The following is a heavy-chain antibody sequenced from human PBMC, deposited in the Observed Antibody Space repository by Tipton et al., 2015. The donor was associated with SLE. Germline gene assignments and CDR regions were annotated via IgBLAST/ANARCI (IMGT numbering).Heavy chain of an antibody. Sequence: LRLSCAASGFTFDDYAIHWVRQAPGKGLEWIGEINHSGSTNYNPSLKSRVTISVDTSKKQFSLKVSSVTAADTAVYYCARGWWFDPWGQGTLVTVSS. V-gene: IGHV4-34*01. J-gene: IGHJ5*02. CDR2: INHSGST. CDR3: ARGWWFDP. CDR1: GFTFDDYA.